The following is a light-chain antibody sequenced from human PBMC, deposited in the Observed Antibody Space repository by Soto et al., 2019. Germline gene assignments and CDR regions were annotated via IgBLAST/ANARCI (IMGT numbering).Light chain of an antibody. V-gene: IGKV3D-20*01. Sequence: EIVLTQSPGTLSLSPGERAILSCGASQTVSSVYLAWYQQKPGLAPRLLIYDAYSRATGIPDRFSGSGSGTDFPLTISRLEPEDVAVYYCQPYDSPPYTFGQGTKLEIK. CDR1: QTVSSVY. J-gene: IGKJ2*01. CDR2: DAY. CDR3: QPYDSPPYT.